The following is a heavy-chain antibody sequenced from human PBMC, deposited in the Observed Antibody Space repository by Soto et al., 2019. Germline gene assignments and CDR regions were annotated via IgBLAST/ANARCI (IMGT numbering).Heavy chain of an antibody. Sequence: GESLKISCNGSGYMFTSYWISWVRQIPGKGLEWMGRIDPSDSYTNYSPSFQGHVTVSADKSISTAYLQWSSLKASDTAMYYCARHFTISDEGDCWGQGTLVTVSS. CDR1: GYMFTSYW. V-gene: IGHV5-10-1*01. D-gene: IGHD3-3*02. J-gene: IGHJ4*02. CDR2: IDPSDSYT. CDR3: ARHFTISDEGDC.